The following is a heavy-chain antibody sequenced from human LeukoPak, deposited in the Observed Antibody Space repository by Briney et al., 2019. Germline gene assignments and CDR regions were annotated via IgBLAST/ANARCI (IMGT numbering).Heavy chain of an antibody. D-gene: IGHD1-26*01. J-gene: IGHJ4*02. CDR2: IYYSGGT. V-gene: IGHV4-59*08. Sequence: PSETLSLTCTVSGGSMNSYYWSWIRQPPGEGLEWMGWIYYSGGTTYNPSLKSRFTMSVDTSNNQFFLKLDSVTASDTAVYYCARYGGSPANYYDYWGQGTLVTVSS. CDR1: GGSMNSYY. CDR3: ARYGGSPANYYDY.